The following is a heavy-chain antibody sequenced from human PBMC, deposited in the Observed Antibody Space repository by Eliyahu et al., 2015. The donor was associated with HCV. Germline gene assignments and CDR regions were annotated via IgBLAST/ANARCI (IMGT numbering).Heavy chain of an antibody. V-gene: IGHV3-73*01. CDR2: IRSKTNNYAT. J-gene: IGHJ4*02. CDR1: GFXFSGSX. CDR3: ASPRKNSSDFYLN. D-gene: IGHD3-22*01. Sequence: EVQLVESGGGLVQPGGSXKLXCXASGFXFSGSXINWVRQASGKGLEWVGRIRSKTNNYATAYAESVKGRFTISRDDSKNTAYLQMSNLKTEDTAVYYCASPRKNSSDFYLNWGQGTLVTVSS.